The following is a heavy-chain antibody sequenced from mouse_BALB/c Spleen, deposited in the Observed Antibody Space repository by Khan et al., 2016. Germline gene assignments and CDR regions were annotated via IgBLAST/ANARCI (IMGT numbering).Heavy chain of an antibody. CDR3: ARLHDYGYMNY. D-gene: IGHD1-2*01. J-gene: IGHJ2*01. Sequence: EVELVESGGGLVQPGGSLKLSCAASGFDFSRYWMSWVRQAPGKGLEWIGEINPDSSTINYTPSLKDKFIISRDNAKNTLYLQMSKVRSEDTALYYCARLHDYGYMNYWGQGTTLTVSS. CDR2: INPDSSTI. V-gene: IGHV4-1*02. CDR1: GFDFSRYW.